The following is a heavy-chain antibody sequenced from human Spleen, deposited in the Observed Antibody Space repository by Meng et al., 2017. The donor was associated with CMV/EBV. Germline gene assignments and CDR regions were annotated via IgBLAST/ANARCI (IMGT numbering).Heavy chain of an antibody. D-gene: IGHD1-7*01. CDR1: GYTFTGYY. CDR3: AREAWDRTGTGENYYYYGMDV. CDR2: INPNSGDT. Sequence: ASVKVSCTASGYTFTGYYMHWVRQAPGQGLEWMGWINPNSGDTKYTQKFQGRVTMTRDTSISTAYMELSRLRSDDTAVYYCAREAWDRTGTGENYYYYGMDVWGQGTTVPSP. V-gene: IGHV1-2*02. J-gene: IGHJ6*02.